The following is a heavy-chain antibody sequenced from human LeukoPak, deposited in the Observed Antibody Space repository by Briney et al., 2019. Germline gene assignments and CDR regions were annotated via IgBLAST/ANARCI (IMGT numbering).Heavy chain of an antibody. CDR3: ARVSTTSSGYFPCDY. Sequence: GSLRLSCAASGFIFFKAWVGWVRQSPGKGLEWIGEINHSGSTNYNPSLKSRVTISVDTSKNQFSLKLSSVTAADTAVYYCARVSTTSSGYFPCDYWGQGTLVTVSS. V-gene: IGHV4-34*01. J-gene: IGHJ4*02. D-gene: IGHD3-22*01. CDR1: GFIFFKAW. CDR2: INHSGST.